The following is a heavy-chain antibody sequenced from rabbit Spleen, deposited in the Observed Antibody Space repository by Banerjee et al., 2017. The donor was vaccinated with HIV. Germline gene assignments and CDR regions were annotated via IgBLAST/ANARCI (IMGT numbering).Heavy chain of an antibody. Sequence: QEQLEESAGGLVNPGGSLTLTCTASGVSFSFSSYMCWVRQAPGKGLEWIGCIDAGSSGFTYFATWAKGRFTISRTSSTTVTLQMTSLTAADTATYFCARDTGSSFSSYGMDLWGPGTLVTVS. J-gene: IGHJ6*01. V-gene: IGHV1S45*01. CDR1: GVSFSFSSY. CDR3: ARDTGSSFSSYGMDL. CDR2: IDAGSSGFT. D-gene: IGHD8-1*01.